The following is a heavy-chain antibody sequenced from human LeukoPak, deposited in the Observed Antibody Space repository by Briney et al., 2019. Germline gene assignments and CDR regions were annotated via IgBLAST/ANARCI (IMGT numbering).Heavy chain of an antibody. D-gene: IGHD4-17*01. V-gene: IGHV4-39*07. J-gene: IGHJ4*02. CDR3: ARRAVTTWYGGLDC. CDR1: GGSISSSSYY. CDR2: IYYSGST. Sequence: SSETLSLTCTVSGGSISSSSYYWGWIRQPPGKGLEWIGSIYYSGSTYYNPSLKSRVTISVDTSKNQFSLKPSSVTAADTAVYYCARRAVTTWYGGLDCWGQGTLVTVSS.